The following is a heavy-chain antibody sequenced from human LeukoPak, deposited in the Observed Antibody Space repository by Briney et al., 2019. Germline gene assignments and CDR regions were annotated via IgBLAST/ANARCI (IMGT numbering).Heavy chain of an antibody. CDR1: GFTFTSYS. CDR2: ISGGGGST. J-gene: IGHJ4*02. Sequence: GGPLRLSCAATGFTFTSYSMNWVRQAPGKGLEWVSTISGGGGSTYYADSVKGRFTISRDNSKNTLYLQVNSLRAEDTAVYYCAKGGKWDVTPFDYWGQGTLVTVSS. D-gene: IGHD1-26*01. CDR3: AKGGKWDVTPFDY. V-gene: IGHV3-23*01.